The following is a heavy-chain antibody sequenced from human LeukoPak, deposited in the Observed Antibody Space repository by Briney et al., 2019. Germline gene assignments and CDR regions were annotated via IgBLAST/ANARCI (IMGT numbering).Heavy chain of an antibody. Sequence: SETLSLTCAVYGGSFSGYYWSWIRQPPGKGLEWIGEINHSGSTNYNPSLKSRVTISVDTSKNQFSLKMSSVTAADTAVYYCARDLGIVREFDYWGQGTLVTVSS. V-gene: IGHV4-34*01. CDR3: ARDLGIVREFDY. D-gene: IGHD3-10*01. CDR2: INHSGST. J-gene: IGHJ4*02. CDR1: GGSFSGYY.